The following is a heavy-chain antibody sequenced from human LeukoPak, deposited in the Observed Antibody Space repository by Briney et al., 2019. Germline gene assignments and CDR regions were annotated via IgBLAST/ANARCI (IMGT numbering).Heavy chain of an antibody. CDR3: ARDRGYSQGYFDL. CDR1: GGSFSGYY. CDR2: INHSGST. V-gene: IGHV4-34*01. Sequence: PSETLSLTCAVYGGSFSGYYWSWIRQPPGKGLEWIGEINHSGSTNYNPSLKSRVTISVDTSKNQFSLKLSSVTAADTAVYYCARDRGYSQGYFDLWGRGTLVTVSS. J-gene: IGHJ2*01. D-gene: IGHD6-13*01.